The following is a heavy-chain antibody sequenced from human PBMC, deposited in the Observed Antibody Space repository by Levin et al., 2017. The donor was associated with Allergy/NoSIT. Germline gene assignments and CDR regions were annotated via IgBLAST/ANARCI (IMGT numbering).Heavy chain of an antibody. CDR3: ARGTPITKSPFDP. J-gene: IGHJ5*02. V-gene: IGHV4-38-2*01. CDR2: IYHSGST. CDR1: GYSISSGYY. D-gene: IGHD2-21*02. Sequence: PSETLSLTCAVSGYSISSGYYWGWIRQPPGKGLEWIGSIYHSGSTYYNPSLKSRVTISVDTSKNQFSLKLSSVTAADTAVYYCARGTPITKSPFDPWGQGTLVTVSS.